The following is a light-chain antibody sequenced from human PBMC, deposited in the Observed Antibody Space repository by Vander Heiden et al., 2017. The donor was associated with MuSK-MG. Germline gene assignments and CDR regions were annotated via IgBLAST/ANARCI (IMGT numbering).Light chain of an antibody. V-gene: IGLV1-47*01. Sequence: QSLLTPPPSASGTPGRRVSISCSGSTSNIGYNYMSWYQSPPGTAPNFPVHRDQQRPSGVPDRFSASKSRTSATLAISRLRSEDEADYYCEAWDDSLSGPIFGGGTKLTVL. J-gene: IGLJ2*01. CDR2: RDQ. CDR3: EAWDDSLSGPI. CDR1: TSNIGYNY.